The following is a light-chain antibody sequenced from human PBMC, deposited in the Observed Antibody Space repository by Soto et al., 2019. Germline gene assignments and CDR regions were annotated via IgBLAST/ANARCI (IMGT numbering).Light chain of an antibody. CDR2: RAP. J-gene: IGKJ3*01. CDR1: QRVRGSS. CDR3: HQYGALPVI. V-gene: IGKV3-20*01. Sequence: EVVLTRAPGTLYLSPGEGATLSCRASQRVRGSSFAWYQQSPGQAPRLLIYRAPSRATGSSVRFSGSGSGTQFNLTIRILEPDDFAVYYYHQYGALPVIFGDGKTVDIK.